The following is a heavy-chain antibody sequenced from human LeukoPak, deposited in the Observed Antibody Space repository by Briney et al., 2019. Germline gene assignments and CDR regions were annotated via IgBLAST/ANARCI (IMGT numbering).Heavy chain of an antibody. D-gene: IGHD2-15*01. Sequence: GGSLRLSCAASGFTFSSYGMHWVRQAPGKGLEWVAVIWYDGSNKYYADSVKGRFTISRDNSKNTLYLQMNSLRAEDTAVYYCARDPSYGVVAATIPVIYWGQGTLVTVSS. CDR3: ARDPSYGVVAATIPVIY. CDR2: IWYDGSNK. V-gene: IGHV3-33*01. CDR1: GFTFSSYG. J-gene: IGHJ4*02.